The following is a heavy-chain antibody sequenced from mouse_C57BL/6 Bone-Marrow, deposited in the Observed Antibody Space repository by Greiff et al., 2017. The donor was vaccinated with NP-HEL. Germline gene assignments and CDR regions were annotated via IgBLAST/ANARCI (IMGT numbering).Heavy chain of an antibody. CDR2: IHPNSGST. CDR3: ARKGGSLTADY. Sequence: VQLQQPGAELVKPGASVKLSCKASGYTFTSYWMHWVKQRPGQGLEWIGMIHPNSGSTNYNEKFKSKATLTVDKSSSTAYMQLSSLTSEDSAVYYCARKGGSLTADYWGQGTTLTVSS. D-gene: IGHD4-1*01. V-gene: IGHV1-64*01. J-gene: IGHJ2*01. CDR1: GYTFTSYW.